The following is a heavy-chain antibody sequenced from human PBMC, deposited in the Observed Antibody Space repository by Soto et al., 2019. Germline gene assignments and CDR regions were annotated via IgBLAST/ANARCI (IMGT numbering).Heavy chain of an antibody. CDR1: GFTFSSYA. J-gene: IGHJ4*02. V-gene: IGHV3-23*01. CDR3: AKDRGSDDYIWGSYRYYF. Sequence: GGSLRLSCAASGFTFSSYAMSWVRQAPGKGLEWVSAISGSGGSTYYADSVKGRFTISRDNSKNTLYLQMNSLRAEDTAVYYCAKDRGSDDYIWGSYRYYFWGQGTLVTVSS. D-gene: IGHD3-16*02. CDR2: ISGSGGST.